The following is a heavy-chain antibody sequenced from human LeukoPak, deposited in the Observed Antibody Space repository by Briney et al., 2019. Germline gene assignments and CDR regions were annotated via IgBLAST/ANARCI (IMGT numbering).Heavy chain of an antibody. V-gene: IGHV1-8*01. CDR3: ARRPVGYTALDV. Sequence: ASVTVSCKASGYTFTSDDINWVRQATGQGLEWMGWMNPNSGNTGYAQKFQGRVTMTRNTPISTAYMELSNLRSEDTAVYYCARRPVGYTALDVWGQGTTVTVTS. D-gene: IGHD2-15*01. CDR2: MNPNSGNT. CDR1: GYTFTSDD. J-gene: IGHJ6*02.